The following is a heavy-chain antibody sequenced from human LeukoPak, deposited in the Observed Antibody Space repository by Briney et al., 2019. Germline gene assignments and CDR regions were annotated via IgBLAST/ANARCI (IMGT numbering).Heavy chain of an antibody. CDR3: AGNYYGSGSYYSEDRY. CDR1: GGSISSYY. Sequence: PSGTLSLTCTVSGGSISSYYWSWIRQPPGKGLEWIGYIHYSGSTHYNPSLKSRVTISVDTSKNQVSLKLRSVTAADTAVYYCAGNYYGSGSYYSEDRYWGQGTLVTVSS. V-gene: IGHV4-59*01. J-gene: IGHJ4*02. D-gene: IGHD3-10*01. CDR2: IHYSGST.